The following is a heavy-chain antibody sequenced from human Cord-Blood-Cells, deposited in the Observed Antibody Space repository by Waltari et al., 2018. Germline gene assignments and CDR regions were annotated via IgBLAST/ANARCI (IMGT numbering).Heavy chain of an antibody. D-gene: IGHD6-13*01. CDR3: ARRIGGEYSRSWYGILDY. CDR1: GGSCRRTY. Sequence: QVQLQQWGAGLLKPSATLSLTRAVYGGSCRRTYWSWIRQPPGKGLEWIGEVDQSGSPKFNRSRKKGVTISVDAGKNQFGLERRSGTAADRAGCYWARRIGGEYSRSWYGILDYWGQGTLVTVSS. J-gene: IGHJ4*02. CDR2: VDQSGSP. V-gene: IGHV4-34*01.